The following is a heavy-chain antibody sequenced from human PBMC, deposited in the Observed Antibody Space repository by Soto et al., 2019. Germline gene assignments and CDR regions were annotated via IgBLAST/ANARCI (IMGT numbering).Heavy chain of an antibody. V-gene: IGHV3-30*18. CDR1: GFTFSSYG. Sequence: GGSLRLSCAASGFTFSSYGMHWVRQAPGKGLEWVAVISYDGSNKYYADSVKGRFTISRDNSKNTLYLQMNSLRAEDTAVYYCAKASAADTGQGYFDYWGQGTLVPVSS. CDR2: ISYDGSNK. CDR3: AKASAADTGQGYFDY. D-gene: IGHD6-13*01. J-gene: IGHJ4*02.